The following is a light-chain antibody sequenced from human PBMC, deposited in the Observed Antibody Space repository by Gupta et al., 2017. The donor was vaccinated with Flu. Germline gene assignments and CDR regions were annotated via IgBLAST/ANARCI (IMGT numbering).Light chain of an antibody. CDR1: RDVSSNF. Sequence: GTLSLFPGERATLACRASRDVSSNFLAWYQQKPGQAPRLLMSEASYRATGTPDRFSGSGSGTEFTLTISSLEPGDVAVYYCQQVGTIPFTFGPGTKVDIK. CDR3: QQVGTIPFT. V-gene: IGKV3-20*01. CDR2: EAS. J-gene: IGKJ3*01.